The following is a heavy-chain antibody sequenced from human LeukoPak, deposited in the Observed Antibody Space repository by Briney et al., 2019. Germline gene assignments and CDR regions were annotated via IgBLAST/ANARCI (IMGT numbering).Heavy chain of an antibody. J-gene: IGHJ3*02. Sequence: LSLTCAVYGGSFSGYYWSWIRQPPGKGLEWVAVISYDGSNKYYADSVKGRFTISRDNSKNTLHLQMNSLRAEDTAVYYCARGGWSSGSYYAGAFDIWGQGTMVTVSS. CDR2: ISYDGSNK. CDR3: ARGGWSSGSYYAGAFDI. V-gene: IGHV3-30*03. D-gene: IGHD1-26*01. CDR1: GGSFSGYY.